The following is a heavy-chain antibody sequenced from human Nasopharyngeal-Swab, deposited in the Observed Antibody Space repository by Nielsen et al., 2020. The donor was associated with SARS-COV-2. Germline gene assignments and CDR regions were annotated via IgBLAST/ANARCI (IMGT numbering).Heavy chain of an antibody. V-gene: IGHV1-18*01. CDR2: ISAYNGNT. J-gene: IGHJ5*02. D-gene: IGHD4/OR15-4a*01. CDR3: AGTQGLSPNWFDP. CDR1: GYTFTSYG. Sequence: ASVKVSCKASGYTFTSYGISWVRQAPGQGLEWMGWISAYNGNTNYAQKLQGRVTITTDTSTSTAYMELRSLSSDDTAVYYCAGTQGLSPNWFDPWGQGTLVTVSS.